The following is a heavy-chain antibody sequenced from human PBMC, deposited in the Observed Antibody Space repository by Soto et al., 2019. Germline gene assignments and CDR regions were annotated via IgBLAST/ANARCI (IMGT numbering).Heavy chain of an antibody. D-gene: IGHD3-3*01. CDR2: ISAYNGNT. CDR1: GYTFTSYG. CDR3: ARDLPRFLEWLSNYYYYGMDV. J-gene: IGHJ6*02. Sequence: AASVKVSCKASGYTFTSYGISWVRQAPGQGLEWMGWISAYNGNTNYAQKLQGRVTMTTDTSTSTAYMELRSLRSDDTAVYYCARDLPRFLEWLSNYYYYGMDVWGQGTTVTVSS. V-gene: IGHV1-18*01.